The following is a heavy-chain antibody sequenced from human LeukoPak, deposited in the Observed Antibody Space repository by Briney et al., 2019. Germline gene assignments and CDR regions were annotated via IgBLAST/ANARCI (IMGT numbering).Heavy chain of an antibody. J-gene: IGHJ4*02. CDR3: ASGQWLVADIDY. CDR1: GCTFTSYD. Sequence: ASVKVSCKASGCTFTSYDINWVRQATGQGLEWMGWMNPNSGNTGYAQKFQGRVTMTRNTSISTAYMELSSLRSDDTAVYYCASGQWLVADIDYWGQGTLVTVSS. D-gene: IGHD6-19*01. CDR2: MNPNSGNT. V-gene: IGHV1-8*01.